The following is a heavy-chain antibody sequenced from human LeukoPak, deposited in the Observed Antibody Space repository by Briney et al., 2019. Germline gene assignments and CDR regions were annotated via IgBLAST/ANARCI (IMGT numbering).Heavy chain of an antibody. CDR2: ISSSSSYI. CDR3: ARDRGYCSSTSCPTPNYFDY. Sequence: GGSLRLSCAASGFTFISYSMNWVRQAPGKGLEWVSSISSSSSYIYYADSVKGRFTISRDNAKNSLYLQMNSLRAEDTAVYYCARDRGYCSSTSCPTPNYFDYWGQGTLVTVSS. V-gene: IGHV3-21*01. J-gene: IGHJ4*02. CDR1: GFTFISYS. D-gene: IGHD2-2*03.